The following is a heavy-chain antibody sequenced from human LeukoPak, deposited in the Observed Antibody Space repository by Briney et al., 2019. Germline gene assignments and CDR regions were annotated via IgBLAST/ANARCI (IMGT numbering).Heavy chain of an antibody. D-gene: IGHD3/OR15-3a*01. V-gene: IGHV3-33*01. J-gene: IGHJ6*02. Sequence: PGGSLRLACAASGFPFSNYAMHWVRRDPGKGLEWVAVIWYDGSDKYYGESLKGRFTISRDNSKNTLYLQMNSLRAEDSAVYYCARGPPGDFWTYDYYYYGMDVWGQGTTVTVSS. CDR1: GFPFSNYA. CDR3: ARGPPGDFWTYDYYYYGMDV. CDR2: IWYDGSDK.